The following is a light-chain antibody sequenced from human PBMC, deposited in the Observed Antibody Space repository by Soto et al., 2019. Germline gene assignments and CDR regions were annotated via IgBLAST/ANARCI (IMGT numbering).Light chain of an antibody. V-gene: IGKV3-20*01. CDR2: GAS. CDR1: QSVSSTY. Sequence: EVMLTQSPGTLSLSPGERATLSCRASQSVSSTYLAWYQQKSGQAPRLLIYGASNRDTGIPDRFSGSGSGTDVTLTFRRLEPEDFAVYYCQQYDTSPRTFGQGTKVEFK. CDR3: QQYDTSPRT. J-gene: IGKJ1*01.